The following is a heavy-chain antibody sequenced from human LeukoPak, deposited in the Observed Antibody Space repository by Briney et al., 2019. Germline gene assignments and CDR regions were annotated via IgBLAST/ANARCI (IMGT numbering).Heavy chain of an antibody. CDR2: IIPIFGTA. Sequence: GASVKVSCKASGGTFSSCAISWVRQAPGQGPEWMGGIIPIFGTANYAQKFQGRVTITADESTSTAYMELSSLRSEDTAVYYCARGGFYGDPASKYYYYGMDVWGKGTTVTVSS. V-gene: IGHV1-69*13. J-gene: IGHJ6*04. D-gene: IGHD4-17*01. CDR3: ARGGFYGDPASKYYYYGMDV. CDR1: GGTFSSCA.